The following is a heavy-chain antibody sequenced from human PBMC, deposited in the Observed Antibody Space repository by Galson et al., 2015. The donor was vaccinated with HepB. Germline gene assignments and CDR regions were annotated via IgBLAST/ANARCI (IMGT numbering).Heavy chain of an antibody. D-gene: IGHD5-12*01. Sequence: SLRLSCAASGFTFVTYSMHWVRQAPGKGLEWVAAISSDGTNKFYADSVKGRFSISRDTSKNTLFLQMNSLKPEDTAVYFCSRPQGYSGYDGWDAFDIWGQGTMVIVSS. CDR3: SRPQGYSGYDGWDAFDI. J-gene: IGHJ3*02. CDR2: ISSDGTNK. V-gene: IGHV3-30*04. CDR1: GFTFVTYS.